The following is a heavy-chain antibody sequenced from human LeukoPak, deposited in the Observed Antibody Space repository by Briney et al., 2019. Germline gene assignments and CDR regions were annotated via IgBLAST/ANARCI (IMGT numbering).Heavy chain of an antibody. D-gene: IGHD3-3*01. Sequence: ASVKVSCKASGYTFTDHQMHWVRQAPGQGLEWMGWINPDSGGADYVKKFQGRVTMTRDTSTSTAYMEVTRLRSDDTAVYYCTLFNHWGQGTLVTVCS. V-gene: IGHV1-2*02. CDR3: TLFNH. CDR2: INPDSGGA. J-gene: IGHJ4*02. CDR1: GYTFTDHQ.